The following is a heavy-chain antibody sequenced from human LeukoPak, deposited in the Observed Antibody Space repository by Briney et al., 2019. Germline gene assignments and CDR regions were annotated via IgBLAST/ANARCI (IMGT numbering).Heavy chain of an antibody. CDR3: ARVTGTTNDYYYYYMDV. J-gene: IGHJ6*03. CDR1: GGSISSYY. CDR2: IYTSGST. D-gene: IGHD1-7*01. V-gene: IGHV4-4*07. Sequence: SETLSLTCTVSGGSISSYYWSWIRQPAGKGLEWIGRIYTSGSTNYNPSLKSRVTISVDKSKNQFSLKLSSVTAADTAVYYCARVTGTTNDYYYYYMDVWGKGTTVTFSS.